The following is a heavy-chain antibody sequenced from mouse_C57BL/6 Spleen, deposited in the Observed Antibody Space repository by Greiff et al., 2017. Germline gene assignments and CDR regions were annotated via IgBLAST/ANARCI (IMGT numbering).Heavy chain of an antibody. CDR3: AKNTETGTYYAMDY. J-gene: IGHJ4*01. D-gene: IGHD4-1*01. V-gene: IGHV2-4*01. Sequence: VQLQQSGPGLVQPSQSLSITCTVSGFSLTSYGVHWVRQPPGQGLEWLGVIWSGGSTDYNAAFISRLSISKDNSKSQVFFKMNSLQADDTAIYYCAKNTETGTYYAMDYWGQGTSVTVSS. CDR1: GFSLTSYG. CDR2: IWSGGST.